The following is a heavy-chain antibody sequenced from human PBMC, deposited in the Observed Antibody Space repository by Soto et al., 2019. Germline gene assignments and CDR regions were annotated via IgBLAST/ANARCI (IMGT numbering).Heavy chain of an antibody. Sequence: PGGSPRLSCAASGFTFRIYSMHWVRQSPGKGLEWVAVMWYDGTNKYYGESVKGRFTISRDNSENTLYLQMNSLRVEDTAVYYCARDATFGTKGGSFDIWGHGTLVTVSS. CDR2: MWYDGTNK. J-gene: IGHJ3*02. CDR3: ARDATFGTKGGSFDI. CDR1: GFTFRIYS. V-gene: IGHV3-33*01. D-gene: IGHD3-16*01.